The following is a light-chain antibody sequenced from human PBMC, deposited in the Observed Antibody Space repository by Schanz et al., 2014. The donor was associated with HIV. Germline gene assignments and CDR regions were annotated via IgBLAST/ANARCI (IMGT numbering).Light chain of an antibody. CDR3: GTWDNSLSGGI. J-gene: IGLJ2*01. Sequence: QSVLTQPPSVSAAPGQKVTISCSGSNSNIGNNFVSWYQQFPGTAPKLLIYDNNNRPSGIPDRFSGSKSGTSATLGITGLQTGDEADYYCGTWDNSLSGGIFGGGTKLTVL. V-gene: IGLV1-51*01. CDR1: NSNIGNNF. CDR2: DNN.